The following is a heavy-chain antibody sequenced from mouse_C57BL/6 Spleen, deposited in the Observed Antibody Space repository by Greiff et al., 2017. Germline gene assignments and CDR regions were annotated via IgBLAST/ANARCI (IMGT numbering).Heavy chain of an antibody. V-gene: IGHV1-82*01. Sequence: VKLVESGPELVKPGASVKISCKASGYAFSSSWMNWVKQRPGKGLEWIGRIYPGDGDTNYNGKFKGKATLTADKSSSTAYMQLSSLTSEDSAVYFCARSWTAQAARFAYWGQGTLVTVSA. J-gene: IGHJ3*01. CDR1: GYAFSSSW. D-gene: IGHD3-2*02. CDR2: IYPGDGDT. CDR3: ARSWTAQAARFAY.